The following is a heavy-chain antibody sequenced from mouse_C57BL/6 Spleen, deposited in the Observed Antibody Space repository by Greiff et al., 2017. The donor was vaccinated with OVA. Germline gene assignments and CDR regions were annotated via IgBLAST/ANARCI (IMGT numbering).Heavy chain of an antibody. CDR3: ARDGYYGTSGGY. V-gene: IGHV1-72*01. CDR1: GYTFTSYW. D-gene: IGHD1-1*01. CDR2: IDPNSGGT. J-gene: IGHJ2*01. Sequence: QVQLQQPGAELVKPGASVKLSCKASGYTFTSYWMHWVKQRPGRGLEWIGRIDPNSGGTKYNEKFKSKATLTVDKPSSTAYMQLSSLTSEDSAVYSCARDGYYGTSGGYWGQGTTLTVSS.